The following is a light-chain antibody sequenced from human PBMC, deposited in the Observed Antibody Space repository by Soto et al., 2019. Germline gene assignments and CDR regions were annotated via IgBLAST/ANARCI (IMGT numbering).Light chain of an antibody. Sequence: QSVLTQPPSVSGAPGQRVTISCTGSRSNIGAGYDVHWYQQLPGTAPQLLIYGNNQRPSGVPDRFSGSKSGTSASLAITGIRAEDEADYYCQSYDSSLSVGFGGGTKLTVL. J-gene: IGLJ2*01. CDR1: RSNIGAGYD. CDR2: GNN. V-gene: IGLV1-40*01. CDR3: QSYDSSLSVG.